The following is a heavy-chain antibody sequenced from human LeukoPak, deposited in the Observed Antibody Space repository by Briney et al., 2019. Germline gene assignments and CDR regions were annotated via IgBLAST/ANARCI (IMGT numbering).Heavy chain of an antibody. D-gene: IGHD2-2*01. CDR3: ARDRGIVVVPAAWDWFGP. CDR1: GGSISSYY. CDR2: IYTSGST. J-gene: IGHJ5*02. Sequence: SETLSLTCTVSGGSISSYYWSWVRQPAGKGLEWIGRIYTSGSTNYNPSLKSRVTMSVDTSKNQFSLKPSSVTAADTAVYYCARDRGIVVVPAAWDWFGPWGQGTLVTVSS. V-gene: IGHV4-4*07.